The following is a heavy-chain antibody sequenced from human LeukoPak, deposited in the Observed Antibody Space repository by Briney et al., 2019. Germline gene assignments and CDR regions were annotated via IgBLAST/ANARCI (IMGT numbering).Heavy chain of an antibody. CDR2: VDPEDGET. CDR3: ATAREVGAGAFDI. V-gene: IGHV1-69-2*01. Sequence: ASVKVPCKVSGYTFTDYYMHWVQQAPGKGLEWMGLVDPEDGETIYAEKFQGRVTITADTSTDTAYMELSSLRSEDTAVYYCATAREVGAGAFDIWGQGTMVTVSS. D-gene: IGHD1-26*01. CDR1: GYTFTDYY. J-gene: IGHJ3*02.